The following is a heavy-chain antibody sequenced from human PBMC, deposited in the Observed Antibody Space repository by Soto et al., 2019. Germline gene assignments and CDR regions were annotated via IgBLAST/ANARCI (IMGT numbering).Heavy chain of an antibody. CDR1: GGTFSSYT. CDR3: AREYCSGSYRYYYYYMDV. V-gene: IGHV1-69*08. CDR2: IIPILGIA. J-gene: IGHJ6*03. Sequence: QVQLVQSGAEVKKPGSSVTVSCKASGGTFSSYTISWVRQAPGQGLEWMGRIIPILGIANNAQKFQGRFMTTADKSTRTAYMDLSRLRSEDMAVYYCAREYCSGSYRYYYYYMDVWGKGTTVTVSS. D-gene: IGHD3-10*01.